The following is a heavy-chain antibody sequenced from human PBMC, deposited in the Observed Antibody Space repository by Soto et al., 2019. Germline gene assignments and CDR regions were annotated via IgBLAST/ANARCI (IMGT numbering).Heavy chain of an antibody. CDR3: ARSGYSYGYTSDY. V-gene: IGHV1-69*13. D-gene: IGHD5-18*01. J-gene: IGHJ4*02. CDR2: IIPIFGTA. Sequence: ASVKVSCKASGGTFSSYAISWVRQAPGQGLEWMGGIIPIFGTANYAQKFQGRVTITADESTSTAYMELSSLRSEDTAVYYCARSGYSYGYTSDYWGQGTLVTVSS. CDR1: GGTFSSYA.